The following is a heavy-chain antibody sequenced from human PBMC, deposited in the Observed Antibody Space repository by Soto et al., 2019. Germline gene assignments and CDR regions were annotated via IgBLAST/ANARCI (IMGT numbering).Heavy chain of an antibody. CDR3: ARWVGYCSGGSCFPPDY. V-gene: IGHV1-8*01. J-gene: IGHJ4*02. CDR1: GYTFTSYD. Sequence: ASVKVSCKASGYTFTSYDINWVRQATGQGLEWMGWMNPNSGNTGYAQKFQGRVTMTRNTSISTAYMELSSLRSEDTAVYYCARWVGYCSGGSCFPPDYWGQGTLVTAPQ. CDR2: MNPNSGNT. D-gene: IGHD2-15*01.